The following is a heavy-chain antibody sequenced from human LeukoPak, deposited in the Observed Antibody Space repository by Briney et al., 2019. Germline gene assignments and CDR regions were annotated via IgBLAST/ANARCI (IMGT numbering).Heavy chain of an antibody. CDR1: GFIFRDYA. J-gene: IGHJ4*02. V-gene: IGHV3-23*01. D-gene: IGHD1-26*01. Sequence: GGSLRLSCVASGFIFRDYAMGWVRQAPGKGLEWVATINKNGAEMFHADSVKGRFTISRDNSKNTLNMHLRSLRADDTAVYYCAKHDGWELHDYCFDYWGQGTLVTASS. CDR3: AKHDGWELHDYCFDY. CDR2: INKNGAEM.